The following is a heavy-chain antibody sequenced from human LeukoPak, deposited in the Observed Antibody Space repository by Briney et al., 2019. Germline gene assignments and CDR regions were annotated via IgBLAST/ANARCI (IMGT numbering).Heavy chain of an antibody. CDR1: GYSISSGYY. D-gene: IGHD2-2*01. J-gene: IGHJ6*03. Sequence: PAETLSLTCAVSGYSISSGYYWGWIRQPPGKGLEWIGSIYHSGSTYYNPSLKSRGTISVDMCKIQFSLKLSSVTAADPAVYYCARGNAKSYYYYYMDVWGKGTTVTVSS. CDR3: ARGNAKSYYYYYMDV. CDR2: IYHSGST. V-gene: IGHV4-38-2*01.